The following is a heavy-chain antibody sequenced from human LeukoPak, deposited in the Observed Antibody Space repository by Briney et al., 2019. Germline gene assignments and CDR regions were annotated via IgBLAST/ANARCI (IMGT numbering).Heavy chain of an antibody. D-gene: IGHD5-12*01. CDR2: ISYDGSKK. V-gene: IGHV3-30-3*01. J-gene: IGHJ4*02. Sequence: PGGSLRLSCAASGFTFSSYAMHWVRQAPGKGLEWVAVISYDGSKKYYADSVKGRFTISRDNSKNTLYLQMNSLRAEDTAVYYCAREGLYSGYDWYWGQGTLVTVSS. CDR1: GFTFSSYA. CDR3: AREGLYSGYDWY.